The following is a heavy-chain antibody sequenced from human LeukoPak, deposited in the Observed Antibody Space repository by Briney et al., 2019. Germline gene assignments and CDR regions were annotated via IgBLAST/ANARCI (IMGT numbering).Heavy chain of an antibody. CDR3: ARRIRTDRLRYFDSYYYYYGMDV. D-gene: IGHD3-9*01. Sequence: GESLKISCKGSGYSFTSYWIGWVRQMPGKGLEWMGIIYPGDSDTRYSPSFQGQVTISADKSISTAYLQWSSLKASDTAMYYCARRIRTDRLRYFDSYYYYYGMDVWGQGTTVTVSS. J-gene: IGHJ6*02. V-gene: IGHV5-51*01. CDR2: IYPGDSDT. CDR1: GYSFTSYW.